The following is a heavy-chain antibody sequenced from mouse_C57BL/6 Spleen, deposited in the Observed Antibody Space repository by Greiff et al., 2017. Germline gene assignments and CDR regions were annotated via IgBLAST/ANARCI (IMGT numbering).Heavy chain of an antibody. CDR1: GYAFSSYW. CDR2: IYPGDGDT. V-gene: IGHV1-80*01. CDR3: AIGSSGYYFDY. J-gene: IGHJ2*01. Sequence: VQLQQQSGAELVKPGASVKISCKASGYAFSSYWMNWVKQRPGKGLEWIGQIYPGDGDTNYNGKFKGKATLTADKSSSTAYMQLSSLTSEDSAVYFCAIGSSGYYFDYWGQGTTLTVSS. D-gene: IGHD3-2*02.